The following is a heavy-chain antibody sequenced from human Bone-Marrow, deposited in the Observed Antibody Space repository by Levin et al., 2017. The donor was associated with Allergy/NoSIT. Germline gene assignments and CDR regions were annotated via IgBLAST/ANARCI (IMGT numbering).Heavy chain of an antibody. CDR2: ISDSGAHT. Sequence: RAGGSLRLSCAASGFALSGFAMSWVRQAPGQGLGWVSAISDSGAHTYYADSVRGRFTISRDNSRNTLFLQMNTLGAEDTAVYYCAKSQGLSGRSFGDWGQGTLVTVSS. D-gene: IGHD1-26*01. CDR1: GFALSGFA. J-gene: IGHJ4*02. CDR3: AKSQGLSGRSFGD. V-gene: IGHV3-23*01.